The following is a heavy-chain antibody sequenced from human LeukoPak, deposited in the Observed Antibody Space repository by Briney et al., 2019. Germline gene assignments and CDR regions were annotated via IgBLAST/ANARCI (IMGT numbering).Heavy chain of an antibody. Sequence: PSQTLSLTCTVSGGSISSGGYYWSWIRQHPGKGLEWIGYIYYSGSTYYNPSLKSRVTISVDTSKNQFSLKLSSVTAADTAVYYCARQGGDGYNLGYGMDVWGQGTTVTVSS. J-gene: IGHJ6*02. V-gene: IGHV4-31*03. CDR1: GGSISSGGYY. CDR3: ARQGGDGYNLGYGMDV. D-gene: IGHD5-24*01. CDR2: IYYSGST.